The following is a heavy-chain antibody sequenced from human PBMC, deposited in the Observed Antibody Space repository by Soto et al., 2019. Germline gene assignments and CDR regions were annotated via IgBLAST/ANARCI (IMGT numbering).Heavy chain of an antibody. CDR1: GGSTSSDNY. CDR2: IYYSGNT. CDR3: ARGPLRLDSSGYYLDY. J-gene: IGHJ4*02. Sequence: PSETLSLTCTVSGGSTSSDNYWMWIRQPPGKGLEWIGHIYYSGNTDYNPSLKSRLAISIDTSKNQFSLKLSSVTAADTAVYYCARGPLRLDSSGYYLDYWGQGTLVTVSS. D-gene: IGHD3-22*01. V-gene: IGHV4-30-4*01.